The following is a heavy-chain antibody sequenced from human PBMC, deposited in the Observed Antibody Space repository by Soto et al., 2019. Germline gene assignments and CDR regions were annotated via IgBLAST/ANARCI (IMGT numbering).Heavy chain of an antibody. Sequence: ASVKVSCKASGGTFSSYTISWVRQAPGQGLEWMGRIIPILGIANYAQKFQGRVTITADKSTSTAYMELSSLRSEDTAVYYCARARFYYGDYEVIDYWGQGTLVTVSS. D-gene: IGHD4-17*01. J-gene: IGHJ4*02. CDR2: IIPILGIA. V-gene: IGHV1-69*02. CDR1: GGTFSSYT. CDR3: ARARFYYGDYEVIDY.